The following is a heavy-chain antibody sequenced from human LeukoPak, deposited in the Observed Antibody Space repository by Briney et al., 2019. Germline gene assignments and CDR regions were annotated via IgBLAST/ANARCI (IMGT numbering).Heavy chain of an antibody. Sequence: PGGSLRLSCAASGFTFSDYSMNWVRQAPGKGLEWISYVGISGGNTKYADSVKGRFTISGDSAKNSVYLQMNSLRVEDTAVYYCARDFRYAFDNWGQGTLVTVSS. D-gene: IGHD5-12*01. CDR2: VGISGGNT. J-gene: IGHJ4*02. CDR3: ARDFRYAFDN. V-gene: IGHV3-48*03. CDR1: GFTFSDYS.